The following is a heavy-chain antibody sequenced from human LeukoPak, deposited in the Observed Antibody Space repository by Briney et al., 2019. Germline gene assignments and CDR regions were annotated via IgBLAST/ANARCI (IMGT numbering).Heavy chain of an antibody. J-gene: IGHJ6*03. V-gene: IGHV1-46*01. Sequence: ASVKVSCKASGYTFTSHYMHWVRQAPGQGLEWMGVINPTGDTTRYAQKFQGRVTMTRDMSTSTDYMELSSLRSEDTAVYYCARGPSITMVRGGQWYYYMDVWGKGTTVTISS. CDR3: ARGPSITMVRGGQWYYYMDV. D-gene: IGHD3-10*01. CDR2: INPTGDTT. CDR1: GYTFTSHY.